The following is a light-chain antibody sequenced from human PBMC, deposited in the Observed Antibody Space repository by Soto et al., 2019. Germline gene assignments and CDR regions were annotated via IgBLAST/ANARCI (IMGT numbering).Light chain of an antibody. V-gene: IGKV3-20*01. Sequence: EIVLTQSPGTLSLSPGERATLSCRASQSVSSSYLAWYQQKPGQAPRLLIYGASSRATGIPDRFSGSGSGTDFTLTISRLEPEDFAVYYGKRYKTFGHGTKVEIK. CDR2: GAS. CDR3: KRYKT. J-gene: IGKJ1*01. CDR1: QSVSSSY.